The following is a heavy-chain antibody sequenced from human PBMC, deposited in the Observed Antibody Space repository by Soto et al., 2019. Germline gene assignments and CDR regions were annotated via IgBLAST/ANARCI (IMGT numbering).Heavy chain of an antibody. Sequence: EVQLLESGGGLVQPGGSLRLSCAASGFTFSSYAMSWVRQAPGKGLEWVSAISGSGGSTYYADSVKGRFTISRDNSKNTLDLEMNSLRAEDTAVYYCAKNAGVTMVRGIDYWGQGTLVTVSS. J-gene: IGHJ4*02. CDR3: AKNAGVTMVRGIDY. V-gene: IGHV3-23*01. CDR1: GFTFSSYA. CDR2: ISGSGGST. D-gene: IGHD3-10*01.